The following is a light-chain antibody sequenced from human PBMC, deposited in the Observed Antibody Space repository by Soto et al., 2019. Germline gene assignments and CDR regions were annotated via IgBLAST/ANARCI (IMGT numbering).Light chain of an antibody. V-gene: IGKV3-20*01. Sequence: EIVLAQSPGTLSLSPGDRATLSCRASQSFNSRYLAWFQQRPGQAPRLLIYATSSRAADIPDRFSGSGSRTDFTLTINRLEPEDFAVYYCQPYGSAPWTFGQGTKVEIK. J-gene: IGKJ1*01. CDR3: QPYGSAPWT. CDR2: ATS. CDR1: QSFNSRY.